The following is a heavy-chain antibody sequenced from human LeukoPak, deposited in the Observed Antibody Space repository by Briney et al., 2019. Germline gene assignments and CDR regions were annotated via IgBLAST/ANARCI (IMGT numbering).Heavy chain of an antibody. CDR3: ARLGREYIAARPTAGGPKYYFDY. D-gene: IGHD6-6*01. CDR1: GYTFTGYY. J-gene: IGHJ4*02. V-gene: IGHV1-2*02. Sequence: GASVKVSCKASGYTFTGYYMHWVRQAPGQGLEWMGWINPNSGGTNYAQKFQGRVTMTRDTSISAAYMELRSLRSDDTAVYYCARLGREYIAARPTAGGPKYYFDYWGQGTLVTVSS. CDR2: INPNSGGT.